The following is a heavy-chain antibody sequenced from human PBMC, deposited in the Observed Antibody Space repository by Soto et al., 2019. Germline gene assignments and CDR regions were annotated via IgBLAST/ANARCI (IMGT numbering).Heavy chain of an antibody. CDR2: ISADNGNT. V-gene: IGHV1-18*01. J-gene: IGHJ6*02. CDR3: ARCIQQDYYYGMDV. CDR1: GYTFYSHS. D-gene: IGHD5-18*01. Sequence: QAKLVQSGAEVKKPGASVKVSCKASGYTFYSHSISWVRQAPGQGLEWMGRISADNGNTKYAQKFRGRGTMTTDTSPSTVYMELRNLRSDDTAVYYCARCIQQDYYYGMDVWGQGTKVTVSS.